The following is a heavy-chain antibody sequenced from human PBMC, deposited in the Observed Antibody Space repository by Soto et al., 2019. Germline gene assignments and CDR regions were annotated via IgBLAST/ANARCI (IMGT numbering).Heavy chain of an antibody. CDR2: VGGSDTDK. CDR1: GFTFSAYA. CDR3: AKDATAVNGVWDPFDM. Sequence: EVQLLESGGGVVQPGGSLRLSCAASGFTFSAYAMSWVRQAPGKGLQWVSGVGGSDTDKHYADSVRGRFTVSRDNSKNQLYLQMNSLKADDAAVYYCAKDATAVNGVWDPFDMWGQGTEVTVSS. D-gene: IGHD2-8*01. J-gene: IGHJ3*02. V-gene: IGHV3-23*01.